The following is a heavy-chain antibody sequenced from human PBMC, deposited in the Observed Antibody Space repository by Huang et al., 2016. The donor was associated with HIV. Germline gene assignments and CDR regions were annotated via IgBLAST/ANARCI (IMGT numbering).Heavy chain of an antibody. CDR1: GFSLSTSGVG. V-gene: IGHV2-5*02. D-gene: IGHD2-2*01. CDR2: IDWDDDK. J-gene: IGHJ2*01. CDR3: ADGYSTSWPNWYFDL. Sequence: QMTLKESGPTLVKPPQTLTLPCTFSGFSLSTSGVGVGWIRKPPGKALEWLARIDWDDDKSYSPSLNSRLTITKDTSKSEVVITMTNMDPVDTATYYCADGYSTSWPNWYFDLWGRGTLVTVSS.